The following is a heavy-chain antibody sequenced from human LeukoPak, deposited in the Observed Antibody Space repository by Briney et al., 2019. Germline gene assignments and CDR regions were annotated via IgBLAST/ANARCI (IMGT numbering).Heavy chain of an antibody. CDR1: GGTFSTSV. Sequence: ASVKVSCKASGGTFSTSVISWVRQAPGQGLEWMGGIIPVFGTANYAEKFQDRVTITADKSTSTAYMELSSLRSEDTAMYYCAINQAGYCGGGSCYRHEFYYMDVWGKGTSVTVSS. CDR3: AINQAGYCGGGSCYRHEFYYMDV. J-gene: IGHJ6*03. CDR2: IIPVFGTA. D-gene: IGHD2-15*01. V-gene: IGHV1-69*06.